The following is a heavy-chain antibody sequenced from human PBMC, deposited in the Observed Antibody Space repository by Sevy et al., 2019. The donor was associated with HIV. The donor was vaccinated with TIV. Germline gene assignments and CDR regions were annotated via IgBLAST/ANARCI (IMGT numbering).Heavy chain of an antibody. CDR1: GFTFGDYA. D-gene: IGHD3-10*01. CDR2: IRSKAYGGKT. V-gene: IGHV3-49*03. Sequence: GGSLRLSCTASGFTFGDYAMSWFRQAPGKGLEWVGFIRSKAYGGKTEYAASVKGRFTISRDDSKSIAYLQMNSLKTEDTAVYYCTRDATMVRGVITNSDYWGQGTLVTVSS. J-gene: IGHJ4*02. CDR3: TRDATMVRGVITNSDY.